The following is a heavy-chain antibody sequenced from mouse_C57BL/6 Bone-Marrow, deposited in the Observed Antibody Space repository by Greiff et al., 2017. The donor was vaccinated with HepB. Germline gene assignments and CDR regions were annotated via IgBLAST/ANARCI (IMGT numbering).Heavy chain of an antibody. CDR1: GYTFTDYY. Sequence: VQLQQSGAELVRPGASVKLSCKASGYTFTDYYINWVKQRPGQGLEWIARIYPGSGNTYYNEKFKGKATLTAEKSSSTAYMQLSSLTSEDSAVYFCARMETVVVLYAMDYWGQGTSVTVSS. D-gene: IGHD1-1*01. CDR3: ARMETVVVLYAMDY. V-gene: IGHV1-76*01. CDR2: IYPGSGNT. J-gene: IGHJ4*01.